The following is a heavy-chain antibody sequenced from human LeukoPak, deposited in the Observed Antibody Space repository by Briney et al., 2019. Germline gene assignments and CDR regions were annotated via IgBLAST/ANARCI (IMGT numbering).Heavy chain of an antibody. V-gene: IGHV3-23*01. CDR2: ISGSGGST. Sequence: GGSLRPSCAASGFTFSSYAMSWVRQAPGKGLEWVSGISGSGGSTYYADSVKGRFTISRDNSKNTLYLQMNSLRAEDTAVYYCAKGGYYDSSGYGLGYYFDYWGQGTLVTVSS. J-gene: IGHJ4*02. CDR3: AKGGYYDSSGYGLGYYFDY. D-gene: IGHD3-22*01. CDR1: GFTFSSYA.